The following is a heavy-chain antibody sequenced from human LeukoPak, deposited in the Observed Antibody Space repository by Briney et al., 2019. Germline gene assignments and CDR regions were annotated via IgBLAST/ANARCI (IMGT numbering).Heavy chain of an antibody. CDR2: INPNSGGT. D-gene: IGHD2-15*01. J-gene: IGHJ5*02. CDR3: ARESHRDIVVVVADNWLDP. Sequence: ASVKVSCKASGYTFTGYYMHWVRQAPGQGPEWMGWINPNSGGTNYAQKFQGRVTMTRDTSISTAYMELSRLRSDDTAVYYCARESHRDIVVVVADNWLDPWGQGTLVTVSS. CDR1: GYTFTGYY. V-gene: IGHV1-2*02.